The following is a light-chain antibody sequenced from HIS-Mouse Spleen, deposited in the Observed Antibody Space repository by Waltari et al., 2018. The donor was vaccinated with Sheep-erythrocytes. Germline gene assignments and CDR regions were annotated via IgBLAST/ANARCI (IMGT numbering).Light chain of an antibody. CDR1: SSDVGGYNY. CDR3: CSYAGSYNHV. V-gene: IGLV2-11*01. Sequence: QSALTQPRSVSGSPGQSVTISCTGPSSDVGGYNYVPWYQQHPGKAPNLMIYDVSKRPSGVPDRFSGSKSGNTASLTISGLQAEDEADYYCCSYAGSYNHVFATGTKVTVL. J-gene: IGLJ1*01. CDR2: DVS.